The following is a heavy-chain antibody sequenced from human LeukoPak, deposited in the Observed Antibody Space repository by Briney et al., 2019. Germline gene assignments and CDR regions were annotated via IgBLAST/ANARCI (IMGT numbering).Heavy chain of an antibody. CDR3: TTVSXXXXXXXXXXDX. V-gene: IGHV3-15*01. D-gene: IGHD5/OR15-5a*01. CDR1: GFTFSNAW. Sequence: GGSLRLSCAASGFTFSNAWMSWVRQAPGKGLEWVGRIKSKTDGGTTDYAAPVKGRFTISRDDSKNTLYLQMNSLKTEDTAVYYCTTVSXXXXXXXXXXDXWXXXTMVTVSS. CDR2: IKSKTDGGTT. J-gene: IGHJ3*02.